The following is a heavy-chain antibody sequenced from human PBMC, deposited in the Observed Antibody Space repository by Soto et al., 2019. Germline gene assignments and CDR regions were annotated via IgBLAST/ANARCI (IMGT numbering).Heavy chain of an antibody. D-gene: IGHD2-21*02. J-gene: IGHJ4*02. CDR3: AKPTSGEVVTAIFDY. CDR1: GFTFSSYG. CDR2: ISYDGSNK. Sequence: QVQLVESGGGVVQPGRSLRLSCAASGFTFSSYGMHWVRQAPGKGLEWVAVISYDGSNKYYADSVKGRFTISRDNSKNTLYLQMNSLRAEDTAVYYCAKPTSGEVVTAIFDYWGQGTLVTVSS. V-gene: IGHV3-30*18.